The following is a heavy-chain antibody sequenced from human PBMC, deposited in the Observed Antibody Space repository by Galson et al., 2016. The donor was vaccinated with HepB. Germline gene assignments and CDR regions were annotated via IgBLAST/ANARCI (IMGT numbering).Heavy chain of an antibody. CDR2: IRYSGNT. Sequence: SETLSLTCTVSGGSVISDNYYWSWIGQPPGKGLEWIGFIRYSGNTNCNPSLRGRVTISIDTSKNQFSLKVNSVTAADTAVYYCARDQNGSYLAYWGLGALVAVSS. CDR3: ARDQNGSYLAY. J-gene: IGHJ4*02. D-gene: IGHD1-26*01. V-gene: IGHV4-61*01. CDR1: GGSVISDNYY.